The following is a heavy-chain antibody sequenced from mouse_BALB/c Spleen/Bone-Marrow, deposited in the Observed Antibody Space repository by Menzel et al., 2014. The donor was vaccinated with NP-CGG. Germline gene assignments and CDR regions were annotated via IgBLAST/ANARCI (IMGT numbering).Heavy chain of an antibody. Sequence: QLQQSGAELVKPGASVKLSCKASGYTFTSYYMYWVKQRPGQGLEWVGEINPSNGGTNFNEKFKSKATLTVDKSSNTAYVQLSSLTSEDSAVYHCTRSNYGYWFFDVWGAGTTVTVSS. D-gene: IGHD1-1*01. J-gene: IGHJ1*01. V-gene: IGHV1S81*02. CDR3: TRSNYGYWFFDV. CDR1: GYTFTSYY. CDR2: INPSNGGT.